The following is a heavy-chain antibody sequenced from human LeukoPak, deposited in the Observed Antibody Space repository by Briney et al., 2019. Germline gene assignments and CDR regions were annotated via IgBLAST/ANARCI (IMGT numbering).Heavy chain of an antibody. V-gene: IGHV3-33*08. CDR2: IWYDGSNK. D-gene: IGHD5-24*01. Sequence: GGSLRLSCAASGFTFSSYAMSWVRQAPGKGLEWVAVIWYDGSNKYYADSVKGRFTISRDNSKNTLYLQMNSLRAEDTAVYYCAREGRDGYNYLSGAFDIWGQGTMVTVSS. CDR3: AREGRDGYNYLSGAFDI. J-gene: IGHJ3*02. CDR1: GFTFSSYA.